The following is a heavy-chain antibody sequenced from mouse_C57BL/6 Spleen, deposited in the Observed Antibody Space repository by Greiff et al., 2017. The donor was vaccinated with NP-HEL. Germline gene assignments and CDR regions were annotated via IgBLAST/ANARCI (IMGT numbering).Heavy chain of an antibody. J-gene: IGHJ2*01. D-gene: IGHD2-5*01. V-gene: IGHV14-4*01. CDR3: TTHYSKRSP. CDR1: GFNIKDDY. CDR2: IDPENGDT. Sequence: EVKLMESGAELVRPGASVKLSCTASGFNIKDDYMHWVKQRPEQGLEWIGWIDPENGDTEYASKFQGKATITADTSSNTAYLQLSSLTSEDTAVYYCTTHYSKRSPWGQGTTLTVSS.